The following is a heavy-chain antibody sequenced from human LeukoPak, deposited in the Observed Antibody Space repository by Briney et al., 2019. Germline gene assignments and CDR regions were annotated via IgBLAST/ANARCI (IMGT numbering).Heavy chain of an antibody. CDR1: GGSISSYY. Sequence: SETLSLTCTVSGGSISSYYWSWIRQPPGKGLEWIGYIYYSGSTNYNPSLKSRVTILVDTSNKHSSLKLSSVTAADTAVYYCARGGGLRYNSGWYWYFDYWGQGTLVTVSS. D-gene: IGHD6-19*01. CDR2: IYYSGST. J-gene: IGHJ4*02. CDR3: ARGGGLRYNSGWYWYFDY. V-gene: IGHV4-59*01.